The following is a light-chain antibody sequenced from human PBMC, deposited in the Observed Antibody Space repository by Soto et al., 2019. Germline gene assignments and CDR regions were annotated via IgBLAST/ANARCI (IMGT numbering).Light chain of an antibody. V-gene: IGKV3-11*01. J-gene: IGKJ5*01. CDR2: DAS. CDR3: QQRGSWPPT. Sequence: EIVLTQSPDTLSLSPGERATLSCRASQSIRSERLAWYQQKPGQAPRLVIFDASNRASGMPERFSGSGSGTDFTLTISSLEPEDFGVYYCQQRGSWPPTFGQGTRLEIK. CDR1: QSIRSER.